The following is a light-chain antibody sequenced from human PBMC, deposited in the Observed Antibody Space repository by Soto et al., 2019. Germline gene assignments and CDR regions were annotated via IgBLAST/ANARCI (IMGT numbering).Light chain of an antibody. CDR3: SSYGGSNNLL. V-gene: IGLV2-8*01. J-gene: IGLJ2*01. CDR2: EVN. CDR1: SNDVGAYNF. Sequence: QSVLTQPPSASGSPGQSVTISSTGTSNDVGAYNFISWYQQHPGKAPKLMIYEVNKRPSGVPDRFSGSKSGNTASLTVSGLQAEDEADYYCSSYGGSNNLLFGGGTKLTVL.